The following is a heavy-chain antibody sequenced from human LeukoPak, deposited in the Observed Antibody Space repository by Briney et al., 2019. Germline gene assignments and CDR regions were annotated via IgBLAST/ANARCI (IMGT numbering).Heavy chain of an antibody. Sequence: GGSLRLSCAASGFTFSSYAMSWVRQAPGKGLEWVSAISGSGGTIYYADSVKGRFTISRDNSKNTLYLQMNSLRAEDTAVYFCAKDRPFYDNSGYYDYWGQGTLVTVSS. CDR1: GFTFSSYA. J-gene: IGHJ4*02. V-gene: IGHV3-23*01. CDR2: ISGSGGTI. D-gene: IGHD3-22*01. CDR3: AKDRPFYDNSGYYDY.